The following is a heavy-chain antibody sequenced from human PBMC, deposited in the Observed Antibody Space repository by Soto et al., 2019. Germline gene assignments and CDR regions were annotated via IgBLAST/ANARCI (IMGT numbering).Heavy chain of an antibody. V-gene: IGHV3-23*01. Sequence: GLSLRVSCAASGYPFSSYAMSWVRQGPGKGLEWVSAISGSGGSTYYADSVKGRFTISRDNSKNTLYLQMNSLRAEETAVYYCARGITMIVVVTYYFDYWGQGTLDTV. J-gene: IGHJ4*02. D-gene: IGHD3-22*01. CDR1: GYPFSSYA. CDR2: ISGSGGST. CDR3: ARGITMIVVVTYYFDY.